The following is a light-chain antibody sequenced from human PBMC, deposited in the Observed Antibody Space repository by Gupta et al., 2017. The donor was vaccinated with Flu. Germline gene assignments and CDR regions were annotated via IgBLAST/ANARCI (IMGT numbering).Light chain of an antibody. CDR1: QSISTW. J-gene: IGKJ1*01. CDR3: QQYSSYFWT. V-gene: IGKV1-5*03. CDR2: KAS. Sequence: DIQMTQSPSTLSASVGDRVTIACRASQSISTWLAWYQQKPGKAPKVLIYKASSLESGVPSRFSGSGSGTEFTLTISSLQPDDFATYYCQQYSSYFWTFGQGTKVESK.